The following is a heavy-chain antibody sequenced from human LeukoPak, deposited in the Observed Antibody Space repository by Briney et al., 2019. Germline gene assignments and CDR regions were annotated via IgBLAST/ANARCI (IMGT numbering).Heavy chain of an antibody. V-gene: IGHV4-38-2*01. CDR2: IYHSGST. D-gene: IGHD2-15*01. CDR3: ARRCSGGSCYSTYFDY. Sequence: SETLCLTCAVSGYSISSGYYWGWIRQPPGKGLEWIGSIYHSGSTYYNPSLKSRVTISVDTSKNQFSLKLSSVTAADTAVYYCARRCSGGSCYSTYFDYWGQGTLVTVSS. J-gene: IGHJ4*02. CDR1: GYSISSGYY.